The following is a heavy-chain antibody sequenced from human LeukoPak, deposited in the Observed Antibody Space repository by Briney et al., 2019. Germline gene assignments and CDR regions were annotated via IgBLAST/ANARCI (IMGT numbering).Heavy chain of an antibody. D-gene: IGHD6-13*01. CDR3: AREAYSSSWFPGADAFDI. J-gene: IGHJ3*02. Sequence: PGGSLRLSCAASGFTFSSYGMHWVRQAPGKGLGWVAVIWYDGSNKYYADSVKGRITISRDNSKNTLYLQMNSLRAEDTAVYYCAREAYSSSWFPGADAFDIWGQGTMVTVSS. CDR2: IWYDGSNK. CDR1: GFTFSSYG. V-gene: IGHV3-33*01.